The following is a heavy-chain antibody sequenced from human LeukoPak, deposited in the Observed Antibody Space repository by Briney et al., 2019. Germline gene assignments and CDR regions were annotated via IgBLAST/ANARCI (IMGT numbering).Heavy chain of an antibody. CDR3: ARVVGPAAAGAFNWFDP. J-gene: IGHJ5*02. Sequence: ASVKVSCKASGYTFISYGITWARQAPGQGLEWMGWINAYNGNTNYAQRLQGRVTMTTDTSTSTAYMELRSLRSDDTAIYYCARVVGPAAAGAFNWFDPWGQGTLVTVSS. CDR1: GYTFISYG. D-gene: IGHD6-13*01. V-gene: IGHV1-18*01. CDR2: INAYNGNT.